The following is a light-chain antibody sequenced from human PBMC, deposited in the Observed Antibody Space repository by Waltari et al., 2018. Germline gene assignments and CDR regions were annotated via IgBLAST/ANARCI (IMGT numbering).Light chain of an antibody. Sequence: DIQMTQSPSSLSASVGDRVTIACRTSQSVANYFNRYQQKPGRAPKLLIYAASTLQSGVPSRFSGNVSGTDFTLTISSLQPDDFATYYCQQSDTIPPTFGQGTKVDI. CDR1: QSVANY. CDR2: AAS. CDR3: QQSDTIPPT. J-gene: IGKJ1*01. V-gene: IGKV1-39*01.